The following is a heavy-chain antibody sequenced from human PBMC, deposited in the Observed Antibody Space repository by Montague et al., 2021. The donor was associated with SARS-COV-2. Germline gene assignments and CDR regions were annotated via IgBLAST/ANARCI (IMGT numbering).Heavy chain of an antibody. J-gene: IGHJ5*02. CDR1: GGSISSYY. D-gene: IGHD3-9*01. V-gene: IGHV4-59*08. CDR2: IYYCVST. CDR3: ASLGVILTGYYNWFDP. Sequence: SETLSLTCTVSGGSISSYYYCWSRQPPPKGLEWMGYIYYCVSTNYYPSLNSRVTITVDTSTNKFSLKLSSVTAADTAVYYCASLGVILTGYYNWFDPWGQGTLVTVSS.